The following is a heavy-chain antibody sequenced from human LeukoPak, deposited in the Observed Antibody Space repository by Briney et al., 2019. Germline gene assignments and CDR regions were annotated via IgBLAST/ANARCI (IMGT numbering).Heavy chain of an antibody. CDR2: IYSGGST. J-gene: IGHJ4*02. CDR3: ARTGLRYFDWQHF. V-gene: IGHV3-53*01. CDR1: GFTVSSNY. D-gene: IGHD3-9*01. Sequence: PGGSLRLSCAASGFTVSSNYMSWVRQAPGKGLEWVSVIYSGGSTYYADSVKGRFTISRDNSKNTLYLQMNSLRAEDTAVYYCARTGLRYFDWQHFWGQGTLVTASS.